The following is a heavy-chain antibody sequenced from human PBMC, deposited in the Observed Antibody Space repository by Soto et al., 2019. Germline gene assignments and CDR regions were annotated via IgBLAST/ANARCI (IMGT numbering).Heavy chain of an antibody. Sequence: QVQLVQSGAEVKKPGASVKVSCKASGYTFTSYYMHWVRQAPGQGLEWMGIINPSGVSTSYAQKCQGRVALTRDTSASTVYRELSSLRSGDTAVYYCSIPVDDYRGNSRGFRDYWGQGTLVTVSS. J-gene: IGHJ4*02. V-gene: IGHV1-46*01. CDR1: GYTFTSYY. D-gene: IGHD4-17*01. CDR2: INPSGVST. CDR3: SIPVDDYRGNSRGFRDY.